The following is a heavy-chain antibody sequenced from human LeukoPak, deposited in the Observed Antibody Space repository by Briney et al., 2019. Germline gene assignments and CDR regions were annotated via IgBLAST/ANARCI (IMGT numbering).Heavy chain of an antibody. Sequence: SETLSLTCTVSGGSISSNSYYWSWIRQHPGKGLEWIGYIYYTGSTYHNPSLKSRITLSVDTSKNQFSLKQSSVTAADTAVYYCARAPRMVRGIIASDFDSWGQGTLVTVSS. CDR3: ARAPRMVRGIIASDFDS. D-gene: IGHD3-10*01. V-gene: IGHV4-31*03. J-gene: IGHJ4*02. CDR1: GGSISSNSYY. CDR2: IYYTGST.